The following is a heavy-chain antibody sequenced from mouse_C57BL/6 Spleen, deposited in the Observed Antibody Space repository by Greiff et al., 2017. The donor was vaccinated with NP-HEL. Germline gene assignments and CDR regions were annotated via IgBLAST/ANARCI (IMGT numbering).Heavy chain of an antibody. V-gene: IGHV1-22*01. CDR2: INPNNGGT. CDR3: AGINYGNYQYYFDY. D-gene: IGHD2-1*01. CDR1: GYTFTDYN. Sequence: EVQLQQSGPELVKPGASVKMSCKASGYTFTDYNMHWVKQSHGKSLEWIGYINPNNGGTSYNQKFKGKATLTVNKSSSTAYMELRSLTSEDSAVYYCAGINYGNYQYYFDYWGQGTTLTVSS. J-gene: IGHJ2*01.